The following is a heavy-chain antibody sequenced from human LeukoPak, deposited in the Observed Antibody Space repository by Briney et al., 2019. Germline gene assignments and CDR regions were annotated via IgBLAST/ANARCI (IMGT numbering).Heavy chain of an antibody. CDR2: IYPGDSDT. V-gene: IGHV5-51*01. CDR1: GYSFSTSW. CDR3: ARRMWELSPPSYYFDY. D-gene: IGHD1-26*01. J-gene: IGHJ4*02. Sequence: GESLKISCKGSGYSFSTSWIGWVRQMPGKGLEWMGIIYPGDSDTRYNPSFQDQVTISADKSINTAYVQWKSLRASDTAIYYCARRMWELSPPSYYFDYWGQGTLVTVSS.